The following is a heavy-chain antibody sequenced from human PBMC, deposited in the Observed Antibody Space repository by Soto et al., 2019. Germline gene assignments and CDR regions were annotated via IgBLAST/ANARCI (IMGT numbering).Heavy chain of an antibody. CDR2: ISSSSSYI. CDR1: GFTFSSYS. Sequence: GGSLRLSCAASGFTFSSYSMNWVRQAPGKGLEWVSSISSSSSYIYYADSVKGRFTISRDNAKNSLYLQMNSLRAEDTAVYYCARDRTLTTRDYDFLSGSLDYWGQGTLVTVS. CDR3: ARDRTLTTRDYDFLSGSLDY. J-gene: IGHJ4*02. D-gene: IGHD3-3*01. V-gene: IGHV3-21*01.